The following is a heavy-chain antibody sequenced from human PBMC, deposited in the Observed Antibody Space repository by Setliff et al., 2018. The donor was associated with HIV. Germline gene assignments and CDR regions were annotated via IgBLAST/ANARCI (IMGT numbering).Heavy chain of an antibody. V-gene: IGHV4-34*01. CDR3: ARGYASGYDAYGY. D-gene: IGHD5-12*01. J-gene: IGHJ4*02. CDR1: GGSFNDYY. CDR2: IIHSGSI. Sequence: KASETLSLTCAVYGGSFNDYYWSWIRQPPGKGLEWIGEIIHSGSINYNPSLKGRVTISVDTYNNQFSLNMNSVNAADTAVYYCARGYASGYDAYGYWGQGTLVTVSS.